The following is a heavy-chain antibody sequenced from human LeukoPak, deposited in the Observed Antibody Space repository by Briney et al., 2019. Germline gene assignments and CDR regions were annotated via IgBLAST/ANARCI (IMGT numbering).Heavy chain of an antibody. D-gene: IGHD2/OR15-2a*01. J-gene: IGHJ4*02. CDR3: ARGGLLSGFDY. CDR2: INPNSGGT. Sequence: ASVKVSCKASGYTLTGYYMHWVRQAPGQGLEWMGWINPNSGGTNYEQKFQGRVTMTRDTSISTAYMELSRLRSDDTAAYYCARGGLLSGFDYWGQGTLVTVSS. CDR1: GYTLTGYY. V-gene: IGHV1-2*02.